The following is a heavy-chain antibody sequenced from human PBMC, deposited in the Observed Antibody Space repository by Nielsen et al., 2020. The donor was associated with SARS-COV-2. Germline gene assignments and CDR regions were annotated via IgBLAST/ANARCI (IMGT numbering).Heavy chain of an antibody. J-gene: IGHJ4*02. CDR1: GCTFSSYW. V-gene: IGHV3-7*03. CDR2: IKQDGSEK. Sequence: GESLKPSCAASGCTFSSYWMSWVRQAPGKGLEWVANIKQDGSEKYHVDSVKGRFTISRANGKHSLYLQMNSLRGEDTALYYCAKDVGLSGWYSPTSAFDSWGQGALVIVSS. D-gene: IGHD6-19*01. CDR3: AKDVGLSGWYSPTSAFDS.